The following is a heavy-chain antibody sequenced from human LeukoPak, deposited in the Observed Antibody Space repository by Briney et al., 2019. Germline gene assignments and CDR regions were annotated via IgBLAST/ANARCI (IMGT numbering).Heavy chain of an antibody. J-gene: IGHJ4*02. CDR3: ARVSSGATTVDY. V-gene: IGHV4-59*01. CDR2: IYYSGST. Sequence: SETLSLTCTVSGGSISNYYWSWIRQPPGKGLEWIGYIYYSGSTNYNPSLKSRVTISVDTSKNQFSLKLSSVTAADTAVYYCARVSSGATTVDYWGQGTLVTVSS. D-gene: IGHD1-26*01. CDR1: GGSISNYY.